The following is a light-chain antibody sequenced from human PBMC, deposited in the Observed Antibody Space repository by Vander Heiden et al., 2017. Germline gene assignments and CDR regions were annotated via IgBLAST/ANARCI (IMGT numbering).Light chain of an antibody. Sequence: EIVLTQSPATLSLSPGERATLSCRASQSVSSYLAWYQQKPGQAPRLLIYDASSGSGTDFTLTISSLEPEDFAVYYCQQRSNWLTFGGGTKVEIK. CDR3: QQRSNWLT. CDR1: QSVSSY. J-gene: IGKJ4*01. V-gene: IGKV3-11*01. CDR2: DAS.